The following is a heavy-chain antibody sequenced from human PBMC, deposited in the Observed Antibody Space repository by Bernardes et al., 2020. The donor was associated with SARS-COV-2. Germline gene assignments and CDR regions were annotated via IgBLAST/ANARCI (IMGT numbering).Heavy chain of an antibody. CDR1: GYTFTSYG. V-gene: IGHV1-18*01. J-gene: IGHJ6*02. D-gene: IGHD1-1*01. CDR3: AGIPTGTRANYYYGMDV. CDR2: ISAYNGNT. Sequence: ASVKVSCKASGYTFTSYGISWVRQAPGQGLEWMGWISAYNGNTNYAQKLQGRVTMTTDTSTSTAYMELRSLRSDDTAVYYCAGIPTGTRANYYYGMDVWGQGTTVTVSS.